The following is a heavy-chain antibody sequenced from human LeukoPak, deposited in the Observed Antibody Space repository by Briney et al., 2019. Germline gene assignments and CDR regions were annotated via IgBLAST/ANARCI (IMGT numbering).Heavy chain of an antibody. CDR2: INHSGST. D-gene: IGHD6-13*01. Sequence: SETLSLTCAVYGGSFSGYYWSWIRQPPGKGLEWIGEINHSGSTNYNPSLKSRVTISVDTSKNQFSPKLSSVTAADTAVYYCARGLGGSSWFQTHNWFDPWGQGTLVTVSS. J-gene: IGHJ5*02. CDR3: ARGLGGSSWFQTHNWFDP. CDR1: GGSFSGYY. V-gene: IGHV4-34*01.